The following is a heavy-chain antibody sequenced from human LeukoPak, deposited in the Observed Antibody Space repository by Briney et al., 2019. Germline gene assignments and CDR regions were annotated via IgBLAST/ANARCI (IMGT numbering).Heavy chain of an antibody. CDR3: ARGGGGSRTKGYYYYMDV. CDR2: IYSGGST. J-gene: IGHJ6*03. V-gene: IGHV3-53*01. Sequence: PGGSLRLSCAASGFTFSSYWMSWVRQAPGKGLEWVSVIYSGGSTYYADSVKGRFTISRDNSKNTLYLQMNSLRAEDTAVYSCARGGGGSRTKGYYYYMDVWGKGTTVTVSS. CDR1: GFTFSSYW. D-gene: IGHD2-15*01.